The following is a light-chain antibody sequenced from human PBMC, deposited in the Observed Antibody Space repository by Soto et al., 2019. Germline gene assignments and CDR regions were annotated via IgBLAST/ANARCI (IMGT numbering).Light chain of an antibody. V-gene: IGKV3-20*01. CDR2: GAT. CDR3: QHGRA. CDR1: QSVSSSS. Sequence: EIVLTQSPGTLSLSPGERATLSCRASQSVSSSSLAWYQQNPGQAPRLLIYGATTRVTGIAARFSGSGSGTDFTLTISSLQSEDSAVYYCQHGRAFGPGTKVDI. J-gene: IGKJ3*01.